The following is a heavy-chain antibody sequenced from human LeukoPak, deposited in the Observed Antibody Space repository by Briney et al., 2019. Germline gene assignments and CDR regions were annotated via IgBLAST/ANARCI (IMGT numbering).Heavy chain of an antibody. CDR3: ARAYSSSWYEFDY. CDR1: Y. CDR2: IYYSGST. V-gene: IGHV4-59*01. D-gene: IGHD6-13*01. J-gene: IGHJ4*02. Sequence: YWSXXRQPPGKGXEWXGYIYYSGSTNYNPSLKSRVTISVDTSKNQFSLKLSSVTAADTAVYYCARAYSSSWYEFDYWGQGTLVTVSS.